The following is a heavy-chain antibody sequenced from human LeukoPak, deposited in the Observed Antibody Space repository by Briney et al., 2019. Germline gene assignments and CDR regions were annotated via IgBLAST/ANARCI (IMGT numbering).Heavy chain of an antibody. Sequence: SETLSLTCAVYGGSFSGYYWSWIRQPPGKGPEWIGEINHSGSTNYNPSLKSRVTISVDTSKNQFSLKLSSVTAADTAVYYCASRYPYYYYMDVWGKGTTVTVSS. CDR3: ASRYPYYYYMDV. CDR1: GGSFSGYY. CDR2: INHSGST. V-gene: IGHV4-34*01. J-gene: IGHJ6*03. D-gene: IGHD1-1*01.